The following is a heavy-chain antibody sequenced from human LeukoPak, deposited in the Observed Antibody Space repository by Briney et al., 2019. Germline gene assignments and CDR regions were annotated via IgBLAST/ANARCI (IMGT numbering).Heavy chain of an antibody. CDR2: IYISGST. CDR3: ASVRDYSSACGI. J-gene: IGHJ3*02. Sequence: SETLSLTCTVSGGSISSCYWSWIRQPQGQGKGWDGYIYISGSTNSNHSLNGRVTISVDTTKTKYSLTLSSVTAAATAVYYCASVRDYSSACGIWGQGTMATVSS. V-gene: IGHV4-59*01. D-gene: IGHD2-21*01. CDR1: GGSISSCY.